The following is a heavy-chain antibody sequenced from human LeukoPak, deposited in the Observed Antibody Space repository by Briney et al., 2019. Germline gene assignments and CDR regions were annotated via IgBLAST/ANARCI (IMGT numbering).Heavy chain of an antibody. V-gene: IGHV4-59*12. CDR1: GGSISSYY. CDR3: ARDSFLGSYYYYYYYMDV. Sequence: SETLSLTCTVSGGSISSYYWSWIRQPPGKGLEWIGRIYYSGSTNYNPSLKSRVTMSVDTSKNQFSLKLSSVTAADTAVYYCARDSFLGSYYYYYYYMDVWGKGTTVTISS. D-gene: IGHD2-15*01. CDR2: IYYSGST. J-gene: IGHJ6*03.